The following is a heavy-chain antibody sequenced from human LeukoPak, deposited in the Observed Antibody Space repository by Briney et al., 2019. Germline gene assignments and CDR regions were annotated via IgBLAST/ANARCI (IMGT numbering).Heavy chain of an antibody. CDR1: GGSITNYY. D-gene: IGHD2/OR15-2a*01. J-gene: IGHJ4*02. V-gene: IGHV4-59*01. CDR3: AFALYTFYFDL. Sequence: SETLSLTCSVAGGSITNYYRSWIPQAPGKRLEWIGYVHYSGSTNYNPSLKSRLTLSLDRSNNQISLNLRSVTAADTAVYHCAFALYTFYFDLWGQGTLVTVSS. CDR2: VHYSGST.